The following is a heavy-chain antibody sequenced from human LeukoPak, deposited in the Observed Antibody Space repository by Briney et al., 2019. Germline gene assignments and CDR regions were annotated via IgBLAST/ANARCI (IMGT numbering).Heavy chain of an antibody. CDR3: ARGSSWGGDY. D-gene: IGHD1-26*01. J-gene: IGHJ4*02. Sequence: GGSLRLSCAASGFSFSTYWMSWVRQDPGKGLEWVANIKQDGSEKYYVDSVKGRFTISRDNAKNSLYLQMSSLRVEDTAVYYCARGSSWGGDYWGQGTLVTVSS. CDR1: GFSFSTYW. V-gene: IGHV3-7*03. CDR2: IKQDGSEK.